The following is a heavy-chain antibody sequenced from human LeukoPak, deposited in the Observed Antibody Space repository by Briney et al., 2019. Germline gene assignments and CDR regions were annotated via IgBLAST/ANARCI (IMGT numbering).Heavy chain of an antibody. CDR2: TRSDGSDK. CDR1: GFIFSNYG. CDR3: GKHDSASDY. V-gene: IGHV3-30*02. Sequence: GGSLRLSCGASGFIFSNYGMHWVRQAPGKGLEWVAFTRSDGSDKYYTDSVKGRFTTSRDNSKNTLYLQMNSLRAEDTAVYYCGKHDSASDYWGQGTLVTVSS. D-gene: IGHD1-26*01. J-gene: IGHJ4*02.